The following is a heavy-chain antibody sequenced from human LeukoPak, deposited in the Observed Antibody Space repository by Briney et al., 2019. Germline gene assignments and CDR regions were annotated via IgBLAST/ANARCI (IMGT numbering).Heavy chain of an antibody. CDR1: GGTFSNYS. D-gene: IGHD6-19*01. J-gene: IGHJ4*02. CDR2: LIPIFGPP. CDR3: AKLEEQWLAPYIDY. V-gene: IGHV1-69*13. Sequence: SVKVSCKASGGTFSNYSVSWVRQAPGQGLEWMGGLIPIFGPPNYAQKFQGRVTINADESTSTAYMELSSLRAEDTAVYYCAKLEEQWLAPYIDYWGQGTLVTVSS.